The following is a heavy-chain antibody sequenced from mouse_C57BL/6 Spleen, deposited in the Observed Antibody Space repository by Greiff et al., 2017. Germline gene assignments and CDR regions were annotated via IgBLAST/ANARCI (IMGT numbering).Heavy chain of an antibody. CDR1: GYTFTRYW. D-gene: IGHD1-1*02. CDR2: IDPSDSYT. J-gene: IGHJ2*01. CDR3: ARSRGSVDY. V-gene: IGHV1-69*01. Sequence: QVQLMQPGAELVMPGASVKLSCKASGYTFTRYWMPWVKQRPGQGLEWIGEIDPSDSYTNYNDKFKGKSTLTVDTSSITPYRQLSSLTSEDSAVYCGARSRGSVDYWGQGTTLTVSS.